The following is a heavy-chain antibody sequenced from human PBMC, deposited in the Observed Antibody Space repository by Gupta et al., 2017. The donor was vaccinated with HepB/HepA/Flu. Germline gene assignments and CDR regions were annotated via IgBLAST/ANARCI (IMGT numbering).Heavy chain of an antibody. D-gene: IGHD3-9*01. CDR3: AKGGPYYDIGTGYFSSQYYFDS. Sequence: EVQLLESGGGLVQPGGSLRLSCAASRFILHNHVMSWVRQAPGKGLEWVSGISSGGRNTYYADSVKGRFTISRDNSKNILYLQMNSLGAEDTAFYHGAKGGPYYDIGTGYFSSQYYFDSCGQGSLVTVSS. J-gene: IGHJ4*02. CDR2: ISSGGRNT. V-gene: IGHV3-23*01. CDR1: RFILHNHV.